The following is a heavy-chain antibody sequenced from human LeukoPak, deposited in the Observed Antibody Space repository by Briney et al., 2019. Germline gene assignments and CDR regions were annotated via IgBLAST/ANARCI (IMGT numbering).Heavy chain of an antibody. CDR2: INPSGGST. J-gene: IGHJ4*02. D-gene: IGHD2-21*02. Sequence: GASVKVSCKASGYTFTSYYMHWVRQAPGQGLEWMGIINPSGGSTSYAQKFQGRVTMTRDTSTSTVYMELSSLRSEDTAVYYCARGGYSIVVVTAATFDYWGQGTLVTVSS. V-gene: IGHV1-46*01. CDR3: ARGGYSIVVVTAATFDY. CDR1: GYTFTSYY.